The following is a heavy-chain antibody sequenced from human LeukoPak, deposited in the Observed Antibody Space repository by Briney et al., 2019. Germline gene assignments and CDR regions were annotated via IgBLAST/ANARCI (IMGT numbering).Heavy chain of an antibody. CDR1: GFTFSSYG. CDR3: ARGSFGELLYLSVDY. V-gene: IGHV3-33*01. D-gene: IGHD3-10*01. J-gene: IGHJ4*02. CDR2: IWYDGSNK. Sequence: GGSLRLSCAASGFTFSSYGMHWVRQAPGKGLEWVAVIWYDGSNKYYADSVKGRFIISRDNSKNTLYLQMNSLRAEDTAVYYCARGSFGELLYLSVDYWGQGTLVTVSS.